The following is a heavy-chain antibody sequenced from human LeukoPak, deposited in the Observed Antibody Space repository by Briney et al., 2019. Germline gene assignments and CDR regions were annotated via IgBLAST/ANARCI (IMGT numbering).Heavy chain of an antibody. CDR3: ARVGSSGWYVHPTLDY. V-gene: IGHV1-2*02. D-gene: IGHD6-19*01. J-gene: IGHJ4*02. Sequence: ASVKVSCKASGYTFTGYYMHWVRQAPGQGLEWMGWINPNSGDTNYAQKFQVRVTVTRDTSISTAYMELSRLRSDDTAVYYCARVGSSGWYVHPTLDYWGQGTLVTVSS. CDR2: INPNSGDT. CDR1: GYTFTGYY.